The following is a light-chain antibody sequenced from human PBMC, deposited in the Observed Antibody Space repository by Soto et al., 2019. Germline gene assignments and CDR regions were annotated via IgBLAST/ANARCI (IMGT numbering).Light chain of an antibody. Sequence: IVMTQSPATLSLSPGEGATLSCRASQSVDGNLVWYQQKPGQAPRLLIYGASTRATGIPARFSGSGSATDYTLTISSLQSEDFAVYYCQQYNDWPFTFGPGTKVDNK. CDR1: QSVDGN. CDR2: GAS. CDR3: QQYNDWPFT. V-gene: IGKV3-15*01. J-gene: IGKJ3*01.